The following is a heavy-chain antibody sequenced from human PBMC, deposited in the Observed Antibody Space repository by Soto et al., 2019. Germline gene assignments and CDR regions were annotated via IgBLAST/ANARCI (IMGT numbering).Heavy chain of an antibody. V-gene: IGHV4-34*01. CDR3: ARLGYCSSTSCYTEFDY. J-gene: IGHJ4*02. CDR2: INHSGST. Sequence: QVQLQQWGAGLLKPSETLSLTCAVYGGSFSGYYWSWIRQPPGQGLEWIGEINHSGSTNYNPSLKSGVTISVDTSKNQFSLKLSSVTAADTAVYYCARLGYCSSTSCYTEFDYWGQGTLVTVSS. CDR1: GGSFSGYY. D-gene: IGHD2-2*02.